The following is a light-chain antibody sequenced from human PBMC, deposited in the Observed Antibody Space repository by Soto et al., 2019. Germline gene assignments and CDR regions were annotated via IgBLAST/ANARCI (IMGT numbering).Light chain of an antibody. CDR1: QSVLSSSNNKNY. Sequence: DIVMTQSPDSLAVSLGERATINCKSRQSVLSSSNNKNYLAWYQQKPGQPPRLLIYWASTRESGVPDRFSGSGSGTDFTLHISSMQAEDVAVYYCQQYFSSLSYTFGQGTKLEIK. CDR2: WAS. J-gene: IGKJ2*01. CDR3: QQYFSSLSYT. V-gene: IGKV4-1*01.